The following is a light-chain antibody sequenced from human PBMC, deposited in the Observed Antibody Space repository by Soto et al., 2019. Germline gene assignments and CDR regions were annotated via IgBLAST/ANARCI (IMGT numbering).Light chain of an antibody. CDR1: QGISSY. J-gene: IGKJ3*01. V-gene: IGKV1-9*01. Sequence: DLQLTQSPSFLSASVGDRVTITCRASQGISSYLAWYQQKPGKAPKRLIFAASTLQNGVPSRFSGSGSGTEFTLTISSLQPEDFATYYCLHLNSYSPDTFGPGTKVDIK. CDR2: AAS. CDR3: LHLNSYSPDT.